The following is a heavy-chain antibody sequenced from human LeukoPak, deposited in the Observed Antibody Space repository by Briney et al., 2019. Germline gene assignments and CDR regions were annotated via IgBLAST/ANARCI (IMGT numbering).Heavy chain of an antibody. Sequence: PSETLSLTCTVSGGSLSSYYWCWIRQPPGEGLEWIGYIYYSGNTNYNPSLKSRVTISVDTSKNQFSLKLSSVTAADTAVYYCARGRFGWFDPWGQGTLVTVSS. J-gene: IGHJ5*02. D-gene: IGHD3-16*01. CDR2: IYYSGNT. V-gene: IGHV4-59*01. CDR3: ARGRFGWFDP. CDR1: GGSLSSYY.